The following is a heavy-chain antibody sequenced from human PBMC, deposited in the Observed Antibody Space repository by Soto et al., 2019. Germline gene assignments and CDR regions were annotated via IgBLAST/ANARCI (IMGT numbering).Heavy chain of an antibody. D-gene: IGHD5-18*01. CDR3: ACMARDTAPDY. J-gene: IGHJ4*02. V-gene: IGHV4-31*03. CDR1: GGSISSGGYY. CDR2: IYYSGRT. Sequence: QVQLQESGPGLVKPSQTLSLTCTVSGGSISSGGYYWSWIRQHPGKGLEWIGYIYYSGRTYYKPSLKSRVTISVDTSKTQFSLKLSSVTAADTAVYYCACMARDTAPDYWGQGTLVTVSS.